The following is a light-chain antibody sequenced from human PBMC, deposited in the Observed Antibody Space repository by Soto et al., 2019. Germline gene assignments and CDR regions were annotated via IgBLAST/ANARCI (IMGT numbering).Light chain of an antibody. Sequence: DIVMTQSPDSLAVSLGERATINCTSSQNVLYSSNKNYLAWFQQKSGQPPTLLIYWASARESGVPDRFSGSGSGTDFTLTISSLQAEDVAVYYCQQYYSTPWTFGQGTKVEIK. J-gene: IGKJ1*01. CDR3: QQYYSTPWT. CDR1: QNVLYSSNKNY. CDR2: WAS. V-gene: IGKV4-1*01.